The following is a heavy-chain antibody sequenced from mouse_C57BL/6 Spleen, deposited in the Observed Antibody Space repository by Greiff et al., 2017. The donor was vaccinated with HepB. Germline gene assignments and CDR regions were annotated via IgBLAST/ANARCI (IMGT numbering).Heavy chain of an antibody. J-gene: IGHJ3*01. CDR2: IWSDGST. CDR1: GFSLTSYG. Sequence: VQLKESGPGLVAPSQCLSITCTVSGFSLTSYGVHWVRQTPGKGLEWLVVIWSDGSTTYNSALKSRLSISKDNTKSQVFLKMNSLQTDDTAMYYCARDGLEDWFAYWGQGTLVTVSA. D-gene: IGHD2-3*01. CDR3: ARDGLEDWFAY. V-gene: IGHV2-6*03.